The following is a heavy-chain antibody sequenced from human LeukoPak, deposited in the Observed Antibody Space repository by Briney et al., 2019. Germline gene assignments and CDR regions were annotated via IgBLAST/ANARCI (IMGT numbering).Heavy chain of an antibody. CDR2: ISGNGDTT. CDR1: GFTFRNYA. D-gene: IGHD2-15*01. CDR3: AKATLNCSGGSCYSGFDP. Sequence: GGSLRLSCAASGFTFRNYAMSWVRQAPGKGLEWVSSISGNGDTTYYADSVEGRFTISRDNSKNTLDLQMSSLRADDTAVYYCAKATLNCSGGSCYSGFDPWGQGTLVTGSS. V-gene: IGHV3-23*01. J-gene: IGHJ5*02.